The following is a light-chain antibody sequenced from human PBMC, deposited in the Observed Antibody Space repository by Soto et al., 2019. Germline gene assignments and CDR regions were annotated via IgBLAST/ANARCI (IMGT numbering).Light chain of an antibody. CDR3: QQSGSSPRT. CDR1: QSVSSSY. V-gene: IGKV3-20*01. Sequence: EIVLTQSPGTLSLSPGARAPLSCRASQSVSSSYLAWYQQKPGQAPRLLIYDASKRASGFPARFSGSGSGTDFTLTISRLEAEDSGVYYCQQSGSSPRTFGQGTKVDIK. J-gene: IGKJ1*01. CDR2: DAS.